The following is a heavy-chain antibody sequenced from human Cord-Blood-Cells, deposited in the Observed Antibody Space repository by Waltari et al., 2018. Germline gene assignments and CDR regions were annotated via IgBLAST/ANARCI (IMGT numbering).Heavy chain of an antibody. V-gene: IGHV3-7*01. CDR3: ARGRMWGLLDY. CDR2: KKQDGSEK. CDR1: GFTFSSYW. J-gene: IGHJ4*02. Sequence: EVQLVESGGGLVQPGGSLRLSCAASGFTFSSYWMSWVRQAPGKGLEGVANKKQDGSEKYYVDSVKGRFTIARDNAKNSLYLQMNSLRAEDTAVYYCARGRMWGLLDYWGQGTLVTVSS. D-gene: IGHD1-26*01.